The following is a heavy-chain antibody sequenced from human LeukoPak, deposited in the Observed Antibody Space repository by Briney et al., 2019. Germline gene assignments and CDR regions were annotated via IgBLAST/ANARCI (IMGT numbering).Heavy chain of an antibody. CDR3: AKATDTAMVTSPLGY. J-gene: IGHJ4*02. CDR2: ISWDGGST. V-gene: IGHV3-43D*04. Sequence: QPGGSLRLSCAASGFTFDDYAMHWVRQAPGKGLEWVSLISWDGGSTYYADSVKGRFTISRDNRKNSLYLQMNSLRAEDTALYYCAKATDTAMVTSPLGYWGQGTLVTVSS. CDR1: GFTFDDYA. D-gene: IGHD5-18*01.